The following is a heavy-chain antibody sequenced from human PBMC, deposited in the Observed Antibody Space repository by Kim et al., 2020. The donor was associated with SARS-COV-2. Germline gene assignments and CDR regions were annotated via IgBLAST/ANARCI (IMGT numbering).Heavy chain of an antibody. CDR2: ISDRGNA. CDR1: GGSISSYY. V-gene: IGHV4-59*01. J-gene: IGHJ4*02. CDR3: ARGPRGYYYNSASPVGEYFDY. Sequence: SETLSLTCTVSGGSISSYYWSWIRQPPGKGLEWIGIISDRGNANYNPSLKSRVTISVDTPKNKLSLNLTSVTAADTAVFYCARGPRGYYYNSASPVGEYFDYWGPGMLVSVSS. D-gene: IGHD3-10*01.